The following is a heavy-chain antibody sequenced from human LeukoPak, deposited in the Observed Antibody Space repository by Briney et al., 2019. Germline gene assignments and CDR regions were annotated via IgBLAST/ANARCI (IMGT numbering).Heavy chain of an antibody. J-gene: IGHJ5*02. Sequence: ASVKVSCKASGYTFISHYIHWVRQAPGQGLEWMGIINPSGPYTRYAENFQGRVTMTRDTSTNTFYMELTSLRSDDTAMYYCARNSVPNTYTWFDPWGQGTLVTVSS. V-gene: IGHV1-46*01. CDR3: ARNSVPNTYTWFDP. D-gene: IGHD1/OR15-1a*01. CDR1: GYTFISHY. CDR2: INPSGPYT.